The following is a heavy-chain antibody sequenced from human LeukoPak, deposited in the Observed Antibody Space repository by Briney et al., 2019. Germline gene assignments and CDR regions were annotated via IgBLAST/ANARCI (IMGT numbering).Heavy chain of an antibody. CDR3: ARYSSGWYFDL. V-gene: IGHV1-2*02. Sequence: ASVKVSCKTSGYTFTGYYMHWVRQAPGRGLEWMGWINPNSGGTNYAQKFQGRVTMTRDTSISTAYMELTRLRSDDTAGYYCARYSSGWYFDLWGRGTLVTVSS. D-gene: IGHD6-19*01. CDR1: GYTFTGYY. CDR2: INPNSGGT. J-gene: IGHJ2*01.